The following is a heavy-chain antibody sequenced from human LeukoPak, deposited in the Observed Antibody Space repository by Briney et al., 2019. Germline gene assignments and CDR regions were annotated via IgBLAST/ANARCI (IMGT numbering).Heavy chain of an antibody. Sequence: PGGSLRLSCAASGFNFSIYSMNWVRQASGKGLEWVASINSAGSTTHYADSVKGRLIISRDNARNSLYLQLNSLRGEDTAVYYCVRGDTRDYWGQGTLITVSS. V-gene: IGHV3-21*01. D-gene: IGHD3-16*01. CDR3: VRGDTRDY. CDR2: INSAGSTT. CDR1: GFNFSIYS. J-gene: IGHJ4*02.